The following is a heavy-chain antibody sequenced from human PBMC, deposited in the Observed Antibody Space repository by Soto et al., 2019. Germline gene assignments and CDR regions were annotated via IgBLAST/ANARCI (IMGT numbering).Heavy chain of an antibody. Sequence: QVQLHQWGAGLLKPSETLSLTCGVYNGSFMGYYWTWVRQPPGKGLEWIGEINHFGSPNYNPSLKSRVAISIDTSKHQFSLSLRSLTAEDTAVYYCASLNGGRFLDKGDYWGQGILVTFSS. V-gene: IGHV4-34*01. CDR3: ASLNGGRFLDKGDY. CDR2: INHFGSP. J-gene: IGHJ4*02. D-gene: IGHD3-3*01. CDR1: NGSFMGYY.